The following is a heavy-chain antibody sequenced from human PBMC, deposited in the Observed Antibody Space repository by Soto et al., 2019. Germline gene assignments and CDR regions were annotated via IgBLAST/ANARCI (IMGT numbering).Heavy chain of an antibody. Sequence: DVQLLESGGGLVQPGGSLRLSCAASGFTFSSYAMSWVRQAPGKGLEWVSAISGSGGSTYDAYSVKGRFTISRDNSKNTLYLQMNSLRAEDKAVYYCAKEGCSGGSCYYRHWGQGTLVTVSS. D-gene: IGHD2-15*01. CDR1: GFTFSSYA. V-gene: IGHV3-23*01. CDR2: ISGSGGST. J-gene: IGHJ1*01. CDR3: AKEGCSGGSCYYRH.